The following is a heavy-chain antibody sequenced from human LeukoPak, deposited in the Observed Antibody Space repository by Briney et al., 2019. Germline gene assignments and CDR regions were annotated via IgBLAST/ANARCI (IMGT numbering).Heavy chain of an antibody. CDR3: ARNTYYDFWSRHYGLDF. CDR2: INHDGSDK. CDR1: GFNFSSFW. J-gene: IGHJ4*02. Sequence: PGRSLRLSCAASGFNFSSFWMNWVRQVPGKGLEWVANINHDGSDKYYVDSVKGRFTISRDNAKNSLYLEVHSLRAEDTAIYYCARNTYYDFWSRHYGLDFWGQGTLVTVSS. V-gene: IGHV3-7*01. D-gene: IGHD3-3*01.